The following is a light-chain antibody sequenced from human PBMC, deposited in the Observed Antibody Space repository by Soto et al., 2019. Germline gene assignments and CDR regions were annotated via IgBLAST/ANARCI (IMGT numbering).Light chain of an antibody. CDR3: QQYRSYWT. J-gene: IGKJ1*01. Sequence: DIQMTQSPSTLSASVGDSVTITCRAGQSISSWLAGYQQKPGKATKLLIYQASILESGVPLRFSGSGSGTEFPITSSGLQPDDFATYFCQQYRSYWTFGQGTKVEI. CDR1: QSISSW. CDR2: QAS. V-gene: IGKV1-5*03.